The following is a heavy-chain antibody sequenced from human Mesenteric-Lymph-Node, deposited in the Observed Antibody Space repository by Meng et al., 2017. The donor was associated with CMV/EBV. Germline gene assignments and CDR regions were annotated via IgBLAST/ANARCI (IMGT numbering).Heavy chain of an antibody. J-gene: IGHJ4*02. CDR2: IYSGGSST. Sequence: GESLKISCAASGFTFSSYAMSWVRQAPGKGLEWVSVIYSGGSSTYYADSVKGRFTISRDNAKNSLYLQMNSLRAEDTAVYYCARSTYYYDSSGYFPHTSFDYWGQGTLVTVSS. D-gene: IGHD3-22*01. V-gene: IGHV3-23*03. CDR3: ARSTYYYDSSGYFPHTSFDY. CDR1: GFTFSSYA.